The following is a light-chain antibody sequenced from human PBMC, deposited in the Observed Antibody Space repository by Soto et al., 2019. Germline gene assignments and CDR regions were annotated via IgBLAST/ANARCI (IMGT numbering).Light chain of an antibody. CDR2: DAS. J-gene: IGKJ1*01. CDR1: QSISGW. Sequence: DIQMTQSPSTLSASVGDRVTITCRASQSISGWLAWYQQKPGKAPKLLIFDASSLERGVPSRFSGSGSGTEFTLTISSLQPDDFATYYCQQYNGYSRTFGKGTKVDIK. V-gene: IGKV1-5*01. CDR3: QQYNGYSRT.